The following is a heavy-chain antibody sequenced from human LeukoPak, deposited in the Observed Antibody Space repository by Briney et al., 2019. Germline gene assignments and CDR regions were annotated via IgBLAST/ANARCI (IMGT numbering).Heavy chain of an antibody. Sequence: GRSLRLSCAASGFTFSSYGIHWVRQAPGKGLEWVAVISCDGSNKYYADSVKGRFTISRDNSKNTLYLQMNSLRAEDTAVYYCAKSGDSTGFWDFDYWGQGTLVTVSS. CDR2: ISCDGSNK. CDR3: AKSGDSTGFWDFDY. D-gene: IGHD3-22*01. CDR1: GFTFSSYG. J-gene: IGHJ4*02. V-gene: IGHV3-30*18.